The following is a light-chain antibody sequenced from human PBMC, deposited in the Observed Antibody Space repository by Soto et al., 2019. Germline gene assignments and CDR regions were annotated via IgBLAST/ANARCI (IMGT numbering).Light chain of an antibody. CDR3: QNLDSAAFT. CDR2: AAS. V-gene: IGKV1-27*01. Sequence: DIQMTQSPPSLSASVGDRVTITCRASQDISNYLAWYQQRPGQVPRLLIYAASTLQSGVPSRFSGSGSGTDFPLTIRRLLPEDAATYYCQNLDSAAFTFGPGTKVDIK. J-gene: IGKJ3*01. CDR1: QDISNY.